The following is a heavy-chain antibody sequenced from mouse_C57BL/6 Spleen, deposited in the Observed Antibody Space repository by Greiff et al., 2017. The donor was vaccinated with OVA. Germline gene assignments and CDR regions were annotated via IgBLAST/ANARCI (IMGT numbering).Heavy chain of an antibody. CDR3: ARDPGTRWYCDV. Sequence: EVMLVESGGGLVKPGGSLKLSCAASGFTFSSYAMSWVRQTPEKRLEWVATISDGGSYTYYPDNVKGRFTISRDKAKNNLYLQMSHLKSEDTAMYYGARDPGTRWYCDVWGTGTTVTVSS. CDR1: GFTFSSYA. CDR2: ISDGGSYT. J-gene: IGHJ1*03. V-gene: IGHV5-4*01. D-gene: IGHD3-3*01.